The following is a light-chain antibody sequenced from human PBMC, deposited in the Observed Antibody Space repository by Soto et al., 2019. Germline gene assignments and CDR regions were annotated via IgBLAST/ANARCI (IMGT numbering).Light chain of an antibody. J-gene: IGKJ2*01. CDR2: GAA. Sequence: EIGLTQSPGTLSLSPGERATLSCRASQSVSSSYLAWYPQKPGQAPRLLIYGAASRATGIPARFSGNGSGTDFAQTINRVEPEDFAVHSCQQYGTSSVYTFSPGTKLQLK. V-gene: IGKV3-20*01. CDR3: QQYGTSSVYT. CDR1: QSVSSSY.